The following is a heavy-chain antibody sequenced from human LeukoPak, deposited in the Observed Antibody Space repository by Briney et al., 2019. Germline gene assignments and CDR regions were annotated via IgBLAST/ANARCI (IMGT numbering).Heavy chain of an antibody. V-gene: IGHV3-48*03. D-gene: IGHD5-24*01. J-gene: IGHJ5*02. CDR1: GFALSTYD. CDR2: ITISGHTK. CDR3: ARGDPHADL. Sequence: PAESLRLSCAASGFALSTYDMNWVRKAPGQGLEWIADITISGHTKNYADSVKGRFSISSDNARTSLYLQMHSLRVEDTGVYYCARGDPHADLWGQGTLVTVSS.